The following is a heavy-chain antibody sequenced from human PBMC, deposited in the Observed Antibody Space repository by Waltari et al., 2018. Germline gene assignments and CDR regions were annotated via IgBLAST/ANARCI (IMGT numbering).Heavy chain of an antibody. CDR2: IYHSGST. CDR3: ARRGPQHWYFDL. V-gene: IGHV4-30-2*01. D-gene: IGHD3-10*01. J-gene: IGHJ2*01. CDR1: GCSISSGGYS. Sequence: QLQLQESGSGLVKPSQTLSLTCAVSGCSISSGGYSWSWIRQPPGKGLEWIGYIYHSGSTYYNPSLKSRVTISVDRSKNQFSLKLSSVTAADTAVYYCARRGPQHWYFDLWGRGTLVTVSS.